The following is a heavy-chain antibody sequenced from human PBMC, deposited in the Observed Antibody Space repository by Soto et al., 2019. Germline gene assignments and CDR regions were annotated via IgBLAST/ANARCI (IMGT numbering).Heavy chain of an antibody. CDR1: GNTFTTYA. CDR3: ASASSWFVTDY. CDR2: INAGNGNT. V-gene: IGHV1-3*01. J-gene: IGHJ4*02. Sequence: QVQLVHSGPEVKKPGASVKVSCKASGNTFTTYALHWVRQAPGQSLEWMVRINAGNGNTKYSQKFQDRVTITIDTSASTAYLELSSLRSEDTAVYYCASASSWFVTDYWGQGTLVTVSS. D-gene: IGHD6-13*01.